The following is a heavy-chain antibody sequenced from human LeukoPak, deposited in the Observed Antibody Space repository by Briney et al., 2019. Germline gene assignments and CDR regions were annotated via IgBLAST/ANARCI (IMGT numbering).Heavy chain of an antibody. V-gene: IGHV3-30*18. J-gene: IGHJ5*02. CDR3: AKDRHDRIAVAGEFAS. Sequence: GGSLRLSCAASGFTFSSYGMHWVRQAPGKGLEGVAVISYDGSNKYYADSVKGRFTISRDNSKNTLYLQMNSLRAEDTAVYYCAKDRHDRIAVAGEFASWGQGTLVTVSS. CDR2: ISYDGSNK. D-gene: IGHD6-19*01. CDR1: GFTFSSYG.